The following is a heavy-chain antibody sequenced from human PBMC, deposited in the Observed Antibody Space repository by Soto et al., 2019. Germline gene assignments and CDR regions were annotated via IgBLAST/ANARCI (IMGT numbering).Heavy chain of an antibody. J-gene: IGHJ4*02. CDR3: ASQDYDKSVYYFDY. Sequence: SETLSLTCSVSGGSISSSYWNWIRQPAGKGLEWIGRFYTTGRASYNPSLKGRLTLSLDTSKNQFSLTLSSVTAADTAIYYCASQDYDKSVYYFDYWGRGTLVTVSS. CDR2: FYTTGRA. CDR1: GGSISSSY. D-gene: IGHD3-22*01. V-gene: IGHV4-4*07.